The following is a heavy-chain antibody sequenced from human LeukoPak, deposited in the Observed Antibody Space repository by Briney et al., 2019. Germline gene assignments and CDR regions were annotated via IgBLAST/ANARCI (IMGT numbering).Heavy chain of an antibody. D-gene: IGHD2-21*02. V-gene: IGHV4-34*01. CDR2: INHSGST. CDR3: ARVTRDSFDY. Sequence: SETLSLTCAVYGGSFSGYYWSWIRQPPGKGLEWIGEINHSGSTNYNPSLKSRVTISVDTSKNQFSLKPSSVTAADTAVYYCARVTRDSFDYWGQGTLVTVSS. CDR1: GGSFSGYY. J-gene: IGHJ4*02.